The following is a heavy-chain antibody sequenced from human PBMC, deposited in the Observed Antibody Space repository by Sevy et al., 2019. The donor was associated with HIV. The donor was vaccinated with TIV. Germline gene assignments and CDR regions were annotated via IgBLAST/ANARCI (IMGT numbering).Heavy chain of an antibody. CDR2: IGGNADYT. CDR3: AKEVSDLSYPDY. Sequence: GGSLRLSCVTSGFTFSSYAMSWVRQTPGKGLEWVTAIGGNADYTYYADSVKGRFTISRDNSKNTLFLQMNGLRAEDTAVYYCAKEVSDLSYPDYWGQGTLVTVSS. D-gene: IGHD3-16*02. J-gene: IGHJ4*02. V-gene: IGHV3-23*01. CDR1: GFTFSSYA.